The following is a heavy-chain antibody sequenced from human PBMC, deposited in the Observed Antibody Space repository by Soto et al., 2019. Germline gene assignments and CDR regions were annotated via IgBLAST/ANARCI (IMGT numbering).Heavy chain of an antibody. CDR2: INPNSGGT. V-gene: IGHV1-2*02. CDR1: GYTFTGYY. J-gene: IGHJ3*02. CDR3: ARDFANIAVAGRDAFDI. D-gene: IGHD6-19*01. Sequence: ASVKVSCKASGYTFTGYYMHWVRQAPGQGLEWMGWINPNSGGTNYAQKLQGRVTMTTDTSTSTAYMELRSLRSDDTAVYYCARDFANIAVAGRDAFDIWGQGTMVTVSS.